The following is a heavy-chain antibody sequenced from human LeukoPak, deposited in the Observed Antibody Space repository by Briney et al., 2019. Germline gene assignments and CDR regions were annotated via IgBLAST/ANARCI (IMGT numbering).Heavy chain of an antibody. J-gene: IGHJ5*02. D-gene: IGHD1-1*01. CDR1: GGSITSYY. Sequence: SETLSLTCTVSGGSITSYYWSWIRQPPGKPLEWIGYMYYSGATNYNPSLKSRVTMSVDTSKNQFSLKLSSVTAADTAIYYCASRRQLEGLEAWGQGALVTVSS. CDR2: MYYSGAT. CDR3: ASRRQLEGLEA. V-gene: IGHV4-59*01.